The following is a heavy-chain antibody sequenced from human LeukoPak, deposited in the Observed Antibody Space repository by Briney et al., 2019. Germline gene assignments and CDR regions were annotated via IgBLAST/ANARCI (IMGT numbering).Heavy chain of an antibody. D-gene: IGHD5-18*01. Sequence: ASVKVSCKASGYTFTSYGISWVRQAPGQGLEWMGIINPSGGSTSYAQKFQGRVTMTRDMSTSTVYVELSSLRSEDTAVYYCARIQGGYSYGVDYWGQGTLVTVSS. V-gene: IGHV1-46*01. CDR3: ARIQGGYSYGVDY. CDR1: GYTFTSYG. J-gene: IGHJ4*02. CDR2: INPSGGST.